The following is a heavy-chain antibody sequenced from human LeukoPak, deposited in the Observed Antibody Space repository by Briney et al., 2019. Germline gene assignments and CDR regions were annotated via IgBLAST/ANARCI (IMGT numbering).Heavy chain of an antibody. CDR1: GYTFSSYD. CDR3: ARGPPESTSSDS. J-gene: IGHJ4*02. D-gene: IGHD2-2*01. Sequence: ASVKVSCKVSGYTFSSYDVNWVRQAAGQGLEWIGWMRPNNGNTGYAQKFQDRVTMTRDTSINTAYMELRSLTSEDTAVYYCARGPPESTSSDSWGQGTLVTISS. V-gene: IGHV1-8*01. CDR2: MRPNNGNT.